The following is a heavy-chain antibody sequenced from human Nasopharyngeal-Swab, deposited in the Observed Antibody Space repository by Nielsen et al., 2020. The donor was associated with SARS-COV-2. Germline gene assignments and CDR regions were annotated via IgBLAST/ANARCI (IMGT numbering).Heavy chain of an antibody. CDR1: GFTFSSYS. J-gene: IGHJ6*02. Sequence: GESLKISCAASGFTFSSYSMNWVRQAPRKGLEWVSSISSSSSYIYYADSVKGRFTISRDNAKNSLYLQMNSLRGEDTAVYYCARGGYCSSTSCDTYYYYGMDVWGQGTTVTVSS. D-gene: IGHD2-2*02. CDR2: ISSSSSYI. CDR3: ARGGYCSSTSCDTYYYYGMDV. V-gene: IGHV3-21*01.